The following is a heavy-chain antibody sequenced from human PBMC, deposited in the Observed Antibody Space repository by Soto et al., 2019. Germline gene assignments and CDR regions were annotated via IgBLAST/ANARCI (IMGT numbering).Heavy chain of an antibody. CDR1: GFTFSSYG. Sequence: PGGSLRLSCAASGFTFSSYGMHWVRQAPGKGLEWVAVISYDGSNKYYADSVKGRFTISRDNSKNTLYLQMNSLRAEDTAVYYCAKLLLWFGETLWPHDAFDIWGQGTMVTVSS. D-gene: IGHD3-10*01. J-gene: IGHJ3*02. CDR2: ISYDGSNK. V-gene: IGHV3-30*18. CDR3: AKLLLWFGETLWPHDAFDI.